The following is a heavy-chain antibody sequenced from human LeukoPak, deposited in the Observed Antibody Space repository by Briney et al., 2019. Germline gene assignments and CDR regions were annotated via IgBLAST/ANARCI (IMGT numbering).Heavy chain of an antibody. V-gene: IGHV1-18*01. CDR3: ARERVVGASLAY. Sequence: GASVKVSCKASGYTFTSYGISWVRKAPGQGLEWMGWISAYNGNTNYAQKFQGSVTMTTDTSTSTAYMELRSLRSDATAVYYGARERVVGASLAYWGQGTLVTVSS. CDR2: ISAYNGNT. J-gene: IGHJ4*02. CDR1: GYTFTSYG. D-gene: IGHD1-26*01.